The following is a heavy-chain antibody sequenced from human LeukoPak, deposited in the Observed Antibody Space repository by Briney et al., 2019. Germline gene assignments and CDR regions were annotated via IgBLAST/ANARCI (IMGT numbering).Heavy chain of an antibody. D-gene: IGHD6-13*01. J-gene: IGHJ4*02. Sequence: GASVKVSCKASGYTFTSYAMNWVRQAPGQGLEWMGWINTNTGNPTYAQGFTGRFVFSLDTSVSTAYLQISSLKAEDTAVYYCARDADPRIAAAGTLARFFDYWGQGTLVTVSS. V-gene: IGHV7-4-1*02. CDR3: ARDADPRIAAAGTLARFFDY. CDR2: INTNTGNP. CDR1: GYTFTSYA.